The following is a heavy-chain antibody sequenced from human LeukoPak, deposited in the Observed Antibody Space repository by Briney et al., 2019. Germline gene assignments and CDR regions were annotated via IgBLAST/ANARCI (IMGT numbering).Heavy chain of an antibody. CDR2: IKQDGSEK. J-gene: IGHJ4*02. CDR3: ARPDLAYCGGDCYGINY. V-gene: IGHV3-33*08. CDR1: GFTFSSYA. Sequence: GRSLRLSCAASGFTFSSYAMHWVRQAPGKGLEWVANIKQDGSEKYYADSVKGRFTISRDNSKNTLYLQMNSLRAEDTAVYYCARPDLAYCGGDCYGINYWGQGTLVTVSS. D-gene: IGHD2-21*02.